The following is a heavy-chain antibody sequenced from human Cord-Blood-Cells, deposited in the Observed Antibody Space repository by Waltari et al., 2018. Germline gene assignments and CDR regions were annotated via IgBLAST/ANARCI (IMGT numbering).Heavy chain of an antibody. J-gene: IGHJ4*02. CDR3: ARDLGYGPPPDY. CDR1: VSTFSSSS. V-gene: IGHV3-48*02. D-gene: IGHD5-12*01. CDR2: ISSSSSTI. Sequence: EVQLVESGGGLVQPGGSLGLSSAASVSTFSSSSMTWVRQAPRKGLEWVSYISSSSSTIYYADSVKGRFTISRDNAKNSLYLQMNSLRDEDTAVYYCARDLGYGPPPDYWGQGTLVTVSS.